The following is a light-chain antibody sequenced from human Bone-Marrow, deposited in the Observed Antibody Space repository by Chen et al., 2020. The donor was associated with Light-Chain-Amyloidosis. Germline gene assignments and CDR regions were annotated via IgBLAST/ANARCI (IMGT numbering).Light chain of an antibody. CDR2: RDT. J-gene: IGLJ2*01. CDR3: QSADSCGTYEVI. CDR1: DLPTKY. V-gene: IGLV3-25*03. Sequence: YELTQPPSVSVSPGQTARITCSGDDLPTKYAYWYQQKPGQAPVLVIHRDTERPSGISERFSGSSSGTTATLTISGVQAEDEADYHCQSADSCGTYEVIFGGGTKLTVL.